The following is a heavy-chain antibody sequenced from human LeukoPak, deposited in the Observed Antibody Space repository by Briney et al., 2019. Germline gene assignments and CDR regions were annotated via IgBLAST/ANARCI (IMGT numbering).Heavy chain of an antibody. CDR1: GGTFSSYA. Sequence: GASVKVSCKXSGGTFSSYAISWVRQAPGQGLERMGGIIPIFGTANYAQKFQGRVTITADESTSTAYMELSSLRSEDTAVYYCARERSSGWSPFDYWGQGTLVTASS. CDR2: IIPIFGTA. D-gene: IGHD6-19*01. J-gene: IGHJ4*02. CDR3: ARERSSGWSPFDY. V-gene: IGHV1-69*13.